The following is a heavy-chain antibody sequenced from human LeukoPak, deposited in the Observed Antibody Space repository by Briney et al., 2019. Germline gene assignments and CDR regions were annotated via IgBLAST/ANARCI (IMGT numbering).Heavy chain of an antibody. CDR2: INPNNGGT. J-gene: IGHJ4*02. Sequence: ASVKVSCKASGYTFTDYHMHWVRQAPGQGLGWMGYINPNNGGTKYAQKFQGRVIMTRDTSIGTGYMELSSLRSDDTALYYCVSERTATGGGNYWGQGTLVTVSS. CDR1: GYTFTDYH. CDR3: VSERTATGGGNY. V-gene: IGHV1-2*02. D-gene: IGHD1/OR15-1a*01.